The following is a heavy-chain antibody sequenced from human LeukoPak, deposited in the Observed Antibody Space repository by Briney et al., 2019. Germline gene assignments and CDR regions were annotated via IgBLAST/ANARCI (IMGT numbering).Heavy chain of an antibody. Sequence: GGSLRLSCVASGLSFSSSWMSWVRQVPMKGLEWVANIKEDGTEKDYVDSVKGRFTISRDNAKKSLFLQMDSLRVEDTAVYYCATGGFWGQGTLVTVSS. CDR1: GLSFSSSW. CDR2: IKEDGTEK. V-gene: IGHV3-7*01. CDR3: ATGGF. J-gene: IGHJ4*02.